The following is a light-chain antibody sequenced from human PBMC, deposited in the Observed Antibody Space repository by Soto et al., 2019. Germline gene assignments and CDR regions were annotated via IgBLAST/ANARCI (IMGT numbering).Light chain of an antibody. CDR3: CSYAGSSTPVV. CDR1: SSDVGSYNL. J-gene: IGLJ2*01. Sequence: QSALTQPASVSGSPGQSITISCTGTSSDVGSYNLVSWYQQHPGKAPKLMIYEGSKRPSGVSNRFSGSKSGNTASLTISGLPAEDEADYYCCSYAGSSTPVVFGGGTKVTVL. CDR2: EGS. V-gene: IGLV2-23*01.